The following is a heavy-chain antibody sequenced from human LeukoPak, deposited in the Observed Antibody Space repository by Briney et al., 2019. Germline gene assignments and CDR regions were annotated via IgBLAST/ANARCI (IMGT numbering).Heavy chain of an antibody. Sequence: PGGSLRLSCAASGFTFSSFAMSWVRQAPGKGLEWVSAISGSGGSTYYADSVKGRFTISRDNSKNTLNLQMNSLRAEDTAVYYCAKDQARIDCSSGSCYPFDYWGQGTLVTVSS. J-gene: IGHJ4*02. V-gene: IGHV3-23*01. CDR2: ISGSGGST. CDR3: AKDQARIDCSSGSCYPFDY. D-gene: IGHD2-15*01. CDR1: GFTFSSFA.